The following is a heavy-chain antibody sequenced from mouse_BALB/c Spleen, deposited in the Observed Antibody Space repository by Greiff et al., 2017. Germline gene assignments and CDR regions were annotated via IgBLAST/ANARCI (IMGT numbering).Heavy chain of an antibody. J-gene: IGHJ4*01. CDR1: GFTFSSYA. CDR3: ARDGYDNAMDY. V-gene: IGHV5-9-4*01. CDR2: ISSGGSYT. D-gene: IGHD2-2*01. Sequence: EVKLMESGGGLVKPGGSLKLSCAASGFTFSSYAMSWVRQSPEKRLEWVAEISSGGSYTYYPDTVTGRFTISRDNAKNTLYLEMSSLRSEDTAMYYCARDGYDNAMDYWGQGTSVTVSS.